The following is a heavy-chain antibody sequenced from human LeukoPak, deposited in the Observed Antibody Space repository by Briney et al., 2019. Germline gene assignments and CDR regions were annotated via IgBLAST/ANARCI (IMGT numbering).Heavy chain of an antibody. D-gene: IGHD3-10*01. CDR1: GYSITNYY. Sequence: GESPKISCNASGYSITNYYTGCVRHLRPKSLEWKGIIFTGESATTYSPSFQSQRTTSTEKSYSTAYLQRSSLQASDTAMYYCVTYAGSASKYFQDWGQGTLVTVSS. V-gene: IGHV5-51*01. CDR2: IFTGESAT. J-gene: IGHJ1*01. CDR3: VTYAGSASKYFQD.